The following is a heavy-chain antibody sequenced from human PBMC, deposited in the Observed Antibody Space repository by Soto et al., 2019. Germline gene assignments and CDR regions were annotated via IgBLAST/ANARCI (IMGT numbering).Heavy chain of an antibody. Sequence: SETLSLTCAVYGGSFSGYYWSWIRQPPGKGLEWIGEINHSGSTNYNPSLKSRVTISVDTSKNQFSLKLSSVTAADTAVYYCHGGYSGYTYYYYGMDVWGQGTTVTVSS. CDR1: GGSFSGYY. V-gene: IGHV4-34*01. CDR2: INHSGST. CDR3: HGGYSGYTYYYYGMDV. J-gene: IGHJ6*02. D-gene: IGHD5-12*01.